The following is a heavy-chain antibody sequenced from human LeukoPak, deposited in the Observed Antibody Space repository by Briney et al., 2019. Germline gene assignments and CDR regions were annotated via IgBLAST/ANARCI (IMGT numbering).Heavy chain of an antibody. V-gene: IGHV1-18*01. CDR3: AREDGSGSHPGLDY. J-gene: IGHJ4*02. CDR2: ISAYNGNT. CDR1: GYTFTSYG. D-gene: IGHD1-26*01. Sequence: GASVRVSCKASGYTFTSYGISWVRQAPGQGLEWMGWISAYNGNTNYAQKLQGRVTMTTDTSTSTAYMELRSLRSDDTAVYYCAREDGSGSHPGLDYWGQGTLVTVSS.